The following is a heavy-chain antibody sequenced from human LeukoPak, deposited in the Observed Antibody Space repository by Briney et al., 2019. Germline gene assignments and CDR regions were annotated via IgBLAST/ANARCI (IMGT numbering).Heavy chain of an antibody. CDR3: ARAVRFGEPVDC. D-gene: IGHD3-10*01. Sequence: GGSRSSSFEAPGFTFGGFPWPWFAQAPGKGRRGVSAVSGSGGTTDYADSVKGRFTISRDNSKNTLYLQMNSLRAEDTAVYYCARAVRFGEPVDCWGQGTLVTVSS. CDR1: GFTFGGFP. CDR2: VSGSGGTT. V-gene: IGHV3-23*01. J-gene: IGHJ4*02.